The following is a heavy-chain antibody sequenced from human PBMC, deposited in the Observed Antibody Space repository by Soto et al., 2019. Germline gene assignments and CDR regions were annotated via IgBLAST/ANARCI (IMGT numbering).Heavy chain of an antibody. J-gene: IGHJ5*02. CDR3: ARYSGYEGLRFDP. V-gene: IGHV4-30-4*01. D-gene: IGHD5-12*01. CDR1: GGSISSGDYY. CDR2: IYYSGST. Sequence: QVQLQESGPGLVKPSQTLSLTCTVSGGSISSGDYYWSWIRQPPGKGLEWIGYIYYSGSTYYNPSLKSRVTLSVDTSKNQLSLKLSSVTAADTAVYYCARYSGYEGLRFDPWGQGTLVTVSS.